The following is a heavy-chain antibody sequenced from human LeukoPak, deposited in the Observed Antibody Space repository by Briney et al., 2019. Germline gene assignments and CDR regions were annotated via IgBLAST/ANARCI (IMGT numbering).Heavy chain of an antibody. D-gene: IGHD2-21*01. CDR2: INPNSGGT. CDR3: ARDKYCGGDCYYGMDV. J-gene: IGHJ6*02. Sequence: GASVKVSCKASGYTSTGYYMHWVRQAPGQGLEWMGWINPNSGGTNYAQKFQGRVTMTRDTSISTAYMELSRLRSDDTAVYYCARDKYCGGDCYYGMDVWGQGTTVTVSS. V-gene: IGHV1-2*02. CDR1: GYTSTGYY.